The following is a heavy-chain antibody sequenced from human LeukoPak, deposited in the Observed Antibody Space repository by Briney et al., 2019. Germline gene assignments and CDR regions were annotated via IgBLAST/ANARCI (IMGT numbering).Heavy chain of an antibody. CDR1: GYTLTELS. CDR2: FDPEDGET. CDR3: ATTPRGASGSCTRFDY. Sequence: ASVKVSCKVSGYTLTELSMHWVRQAPGKGLEWMGGFDPEDGETIYAQKFQGRVTMTEDTSTDTAYMELSSLRSEDTAVYYCATTPRGASGSCTRFDYWGQGTLVTVSS. V-gene: IGHV1-24*01. D-gene: IGHD1-26*01. J-gene: IGHJ4*02.